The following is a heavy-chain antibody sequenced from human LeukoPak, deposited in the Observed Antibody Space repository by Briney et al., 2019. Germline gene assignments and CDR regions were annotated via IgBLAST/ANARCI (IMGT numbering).Heavy chain of an antibody. Sequence: TGGSLRLSCAASGFTFNTYAMSWVRQAPGKGLEWVSAIGDSGVSTYYADSVKGHFIISRDNSRNTLYLQMNSLRAEDTAMYYCAKYRYCTATSCPGVFDYWGRGTLVTVSS. CDR3: AKYRYCTATSCPGVFDY. CDR1: GFTFNTYA. CDR2: IGDSGVST. V-gene: IGHV3-23*01. J-gene: IGHJ4*02. D-gene: IGHD2-2*01.